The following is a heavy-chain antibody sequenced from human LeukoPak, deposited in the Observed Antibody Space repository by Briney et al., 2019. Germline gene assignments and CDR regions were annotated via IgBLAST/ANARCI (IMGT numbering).Heavy chain of an antibody. CDR3: ARVRPYSSNWGVDY. J-gene: IGHJ4*02. V-gene: IGHV1-2*02. D-gene: IGHD6-13*01. CDR1: GYTFTGYY. Sequence: ASVKVSCKASGYTFTGYYMHWVRQAPGQGREWMGWINPNSGDTNYAQKFQGRVTMTRDTSISTAYMELSRLRSDDTAVYYCARVRPYSSNWGVDYWGQGTLVTVSS. CDR2: INPNSGDT.